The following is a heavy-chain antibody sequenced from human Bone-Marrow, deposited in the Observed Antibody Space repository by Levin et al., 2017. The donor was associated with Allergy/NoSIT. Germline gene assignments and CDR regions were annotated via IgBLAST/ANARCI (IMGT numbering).Heavy chain of an antibody. D-gene: IGHD3-9*01. J-gene: IGHJ4*02. V-gene: IGHV3-30*04. Sequence: GESLKISCEASGMTFGTYAMHWVRQAPGKGLEWVAAMSSDGRNVYYVDSVKGRFTISRDNSKSTLYLQMNSLRTDDTAVYYCARDVLTAYPEFCFDVWGQGTLVAVSS. CDR2: MSSDGRNV. CDR3: ARDVLTAYPEFCFDV. CDR1: GMTFGTYA.